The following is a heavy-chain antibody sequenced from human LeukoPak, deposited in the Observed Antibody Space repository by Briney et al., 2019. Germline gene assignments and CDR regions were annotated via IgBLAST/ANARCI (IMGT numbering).Heavy chain of an antibody. J-gene: IGHJ5*02. CDR2: INPSGGST. V-gene: IGHV1-46*01. D-gene: IGHD6-19*01. CDR1: GYTFTSYY. CDR3: ARGPTIAVAGENWFDP. Sequence: ASVKVSCKASGYTFTSYYMHWVRQAPGQGLEWMGIINPSGGSTSYAQKFQGRVTMTRDTSTSTVYMELSSLRSEDTAVYYGARGPTIAVAGENWFDPWGQGTLVTVSS.